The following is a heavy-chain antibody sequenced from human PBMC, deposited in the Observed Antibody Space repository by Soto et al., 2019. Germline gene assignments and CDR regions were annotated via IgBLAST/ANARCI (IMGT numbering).Heavy chain of an antibody. V-gene: IGHV3-23*01. CDR2: ISDSGGTS. CDR3: AKDLYSSGWYPYYYYGMDV. CDR1: GFIFSNYV. D-gene: IGHD6-19*01. J-gene: IGHJ6*02. Sequence: GGCLRLSCAASGFIFSNYVMSWVRQAPGKGLEWVSSISDSGGTSYYADSVKGRFTISRDNSKNTLYLQMNSLRAEDTAVYYCAKDLYSSGWYPYYYYGMDVWGQGTTVTVSS.